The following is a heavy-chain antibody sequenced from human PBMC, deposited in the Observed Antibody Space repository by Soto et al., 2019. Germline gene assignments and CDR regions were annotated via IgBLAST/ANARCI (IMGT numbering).Heavy chain of an antibody. V-gene: IGHV3-7*01. CDR3: AGTYYDILTGYDAFDI. CDR1: GFTFSSYW. CDR2: IKQDGSEK. J-gene: IGHJ3*02. D-gene: IGHD3-9*01. Sequence: GGSLRLSCAASGFTFSSYWMSWVRQAPGKGLEWVANIKQDGSEKYYVDSVKGRFTISRDNAKNSLYLQMNSLRAEDTAVYYCAGTYYDILTGYDAFDIWGQGTMVTVSS.